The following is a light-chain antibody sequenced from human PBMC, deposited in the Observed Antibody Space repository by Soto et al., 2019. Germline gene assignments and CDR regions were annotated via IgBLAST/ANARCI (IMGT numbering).Light chain of an antibody. V-gene: IGKV1-6*01. CDR3: LQDHNYPRA. CDR1: QDIRNE. J-gene: IGKJ1*01. CDR2: TAS. Sequence: AIQMTQSPSSLSASVGDRVTITCRASQDIRNELGWYQQKPGKAPKVLIYTASNLQSGVPSRFSGSGSGTDFTLTISSLQAEDSATYYCLQDHNYPRAFGQGTKVEVK.